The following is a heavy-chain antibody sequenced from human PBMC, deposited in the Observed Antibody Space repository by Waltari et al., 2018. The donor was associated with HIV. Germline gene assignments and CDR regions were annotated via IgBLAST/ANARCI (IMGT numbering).Heavy chain of an antibody. CDR2: ISVYNGST. J-gene: IGHJ5*02. CDR3: ARGRADDILTGPLGP. D-gene: IGHD3-9*01. Sequence: QVQLVQSGAEVKKPGASVTVSCKASAYIFNSNYGITWVRQAPGQGLEWMGWISVYNGSTNYAQKLLGRITMTTDTSRRTTYMEVRSLGSDDTAVYYCARGRADDILTGPLGPWGQGTLVTVSS. V-gene: IGHV1-18*01. CDR1: AYIFNSNYG.